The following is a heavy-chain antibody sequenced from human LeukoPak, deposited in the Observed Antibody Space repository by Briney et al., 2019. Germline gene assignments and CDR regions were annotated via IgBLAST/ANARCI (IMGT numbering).Heavy chain of an antibody. CDR2: ILPIFGTA. Sequence: SVKVSFKASGGPFSSYAISWVRPAPGQGLEWMGGILPIFGTANYPQKFQGRVTITADESTTIPSLALNSLRSEDTAVYYCARGRITIFGVVTNAHYYYMDLWGKGTTVTDSS. CDR1: GGPFSSYA. CDR3: ARGRITIFGVVTNAHYYYMDL. V-gene: IGHV1-69*01. D-gene: IGHD3-3*01. J-gene: IGHJ6*03.